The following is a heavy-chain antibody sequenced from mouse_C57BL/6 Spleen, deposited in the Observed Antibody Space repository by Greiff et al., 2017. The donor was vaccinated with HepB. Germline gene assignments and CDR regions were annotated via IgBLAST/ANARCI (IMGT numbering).Heavy chain of an antibody. J-gene: IGHJ2*01. V-gene: IGHV1-55*01. CDR1: GYTLTSYW. CDR3: SRYYGLDY. D-gene: IGHD1-2*01. Sequence: QVQLQQPGAELVKPGASVKMSCKASGYTLTSYWITWVKQRPGQGLEWIGDIYPGSGSTNYNEKFKSKATLTVDTASSTAYMLLISLTSEESAVYYCSRYYGLDYWGQGTTLTVSS. CDR2: IYPGSGST.